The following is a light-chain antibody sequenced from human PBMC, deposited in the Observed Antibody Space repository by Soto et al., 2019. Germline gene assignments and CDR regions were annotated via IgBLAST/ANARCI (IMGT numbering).Light chain of an antibody. CDR1: QTISNY. J-gene: IGKJ4*01. V-gene: IGKV1-9*01. CDR2: AAS. Sequence: LRWRKRPSSLSASVGDRVTITCRASQTISNYLAWYQQKPGKAPKLLIYAASSLQSGIPSRFSGGGSGTDFTLTISSLEPEDFAVYYCQQFSSYPLTFGGGAKVDIK. CDR3: QQFSSYPLT.